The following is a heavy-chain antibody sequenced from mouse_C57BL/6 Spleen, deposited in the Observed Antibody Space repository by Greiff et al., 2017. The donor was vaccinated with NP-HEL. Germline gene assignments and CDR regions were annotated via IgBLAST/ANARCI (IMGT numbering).Heavy chain of an antibody. J-gene: IGHJ4*01. Sequence: VQLQQSGAELVKPGASVKMSCKASGYTFTSYWITWVKQRPGQGLEWIGDIYPGSGSTNYNEKFKSKATLTVDTSSSTAYMQLSSLTSEDSAVYYCARSKAHAYYYAMDYWGQGTSVTVSS. CDR2: IYPGSGST. CDR3: ARSKAHAYYYAMDY. V-gene: IGHV1-55*01. D-gene: IGHD1-3*01. CDR1: GYTFTSYW.